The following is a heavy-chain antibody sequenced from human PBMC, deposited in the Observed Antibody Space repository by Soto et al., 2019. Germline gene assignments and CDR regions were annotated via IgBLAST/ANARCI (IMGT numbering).Heavy chain of an antibody. CDR2: TYYRSKWYN. Sequence: PSQTLSLTCAISGDSVSSNSAAWNWIRQSPSRGLEWLGRTYYRSKWYNDYAVSVKSRITINPDTSKNQFSLQLNSVTPEDTAVYYCARDQAFGGVIVIPLDYWGQGTLVTVSS. D-gene: IGHD3-16*02. CDR1: GDSVSSNSAA. CDR3: ARDQAFGGVIVIPLDY. V-gene: IGHV6-1*01. J-gene: IGHJ4*02.